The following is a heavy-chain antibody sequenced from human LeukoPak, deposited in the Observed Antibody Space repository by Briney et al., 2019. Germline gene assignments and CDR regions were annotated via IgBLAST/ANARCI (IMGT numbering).Heavy chain of an antibody. V-gene: IGHV4-59*01. J-gene: IGHJ4*02. Sequence: SETLSLTCTVSGGSLSSYYWSWIRQPPGKGLEWIGYIYYRGSTNYNPSLKSRVTISVDTSKNQFSLKLSSVTAADTAVYYCARGVVIEYYDSSGYYYYFDYWRQGPLVTVSS. CDR1: GGSLSSYY. D-gene: IGHD3-22*01. CDR3: ARGVVIEYYDSSGYYYYFDY. CDR2: IYYRGST.